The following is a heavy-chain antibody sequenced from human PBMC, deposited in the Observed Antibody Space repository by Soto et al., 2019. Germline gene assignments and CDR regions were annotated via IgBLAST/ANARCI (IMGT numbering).Heavy chain of an antibody. Sequence: GASVKVSCKASGGTFSSYAISWVRQAPGQGLEWMGGIIPIFGTANYAQKFQGRVTITADESTSTAYMELSSLRSEDTAVYYCARGANYYDSAPFDYWGQGTLVTSPQ. CDR2: IIPIFGTA. J-gene: IGHJ4*02. D-gene: IGHD3-22*01. CDR3: ARGANYYDSAPFDY. V-gene: IGHV1-69*13. CDR1: GGTFSSYA.